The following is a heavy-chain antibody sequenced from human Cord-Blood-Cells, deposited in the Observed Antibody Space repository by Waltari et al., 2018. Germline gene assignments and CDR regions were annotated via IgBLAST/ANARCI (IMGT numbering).Heavy chain of an antibody. CDR2: INAGNGNT. V-gene: IGHV1-3*01. D-gene: IGHD1-26*01. Sequence: QVQLVQSGAEVKNPGASVNVSCKASGYTFTSYAMHWVRQAPGQRLEWMGWINAGNGNTKYSQKFQGRVTITRDTSASTAYMELSSLRSEDTAVYYCARGSGLLVGAITPFDYWGQGTLVTVSS. J-gene: IGHJ4*02. CDR1: GYTFTSYA. CDR3: ARGSGLLVGAITPFDY.